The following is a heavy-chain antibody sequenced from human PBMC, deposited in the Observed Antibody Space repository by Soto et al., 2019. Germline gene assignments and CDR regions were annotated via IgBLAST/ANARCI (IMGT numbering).Heavy chain of an antibody. D-gene: IGHD2-2*01. Sequence: LRLSFAASGFTFSSYEMNWVRQAPGKGLEWVSYISSSGSTIYYADSVKGRFTISRDNAKNSLYLQMNSLRAEDTAVYYCARESYCSSTSCHDAFDIWGQGTMVTVSS. CDR1: GFTFSSYE. CDR2: ISSSGSTI. J-gene: IGHJ3*02. V-gene: IGHV3-48*03. CDR3: ARESYCSSTSCHDAFDI.